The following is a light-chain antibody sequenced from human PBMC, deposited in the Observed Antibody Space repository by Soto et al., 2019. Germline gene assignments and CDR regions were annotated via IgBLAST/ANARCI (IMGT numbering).Light chain of an antibody. CDR3: QQRSNWPFT. CDR1: QSVSKY. V-gene: IGKV3-11*01. J-gene: IGKJ5*01. CDR2: DAS. Sequence: EIVLTQSPATLSLSPGERATLSCRTSQSVSKYFAWYQQKPGRAPRLLIYDASSRATGIPARFIGSGSGTDFTLTISSLEPEDFVICYCQQRSNWPFTFGQGTRLDSK.